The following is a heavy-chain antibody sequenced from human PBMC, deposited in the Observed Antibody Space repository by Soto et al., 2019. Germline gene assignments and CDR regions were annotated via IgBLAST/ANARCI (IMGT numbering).Heavy chain of an antibody. V-gene: IGHV4-59*08. J-gene: IGHJ1*01. Sequence: SENLSVTCTVSGGSISSYYWSWIRQPPGKGLEWIGYIYYSGSTNYNPSLKSRVTISVDTSKNQFSLKLSSVTAADTAVYYCARVRTTVTTEYFQHWGQGTLVTVSS. CDR1: GGSISSYY. D-gene: IGHD4-17*01. CDR3: ARVRTTVTTEYFQH. CDR2: IYYSGST.